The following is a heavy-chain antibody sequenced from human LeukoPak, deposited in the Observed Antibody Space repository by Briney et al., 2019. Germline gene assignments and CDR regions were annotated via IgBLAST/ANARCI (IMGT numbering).Heavy chain of an antibody. CDR1: GYTFTSYD. CDR3: ARTYSSGWYGLRVTVKNAFDI. Sequence: ASVKVSCKASGYTFTSYDINWVRQATGQGLEWMGWMNPNSSNTGYAQKFQGRVTMTRNTSISTAYMELSSLRSEDTAVYYCARTYSSGWYGLRVTVKNAFDIWGQGTMVTVSS. V-gene: IGHV1-8*01. CDR2: MNPNSSNT. D-gene: IGHD6-19*01. J-gene: IGHJ3*02.